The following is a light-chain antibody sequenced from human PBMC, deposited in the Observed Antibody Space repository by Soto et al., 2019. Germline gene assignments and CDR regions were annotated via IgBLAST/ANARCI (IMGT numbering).Light chain of an antibody. Sequence: QSVLTQPASVSGSPGQSITISCTGTSSDVGNYKYVSWYQQPPGKAPKLMIYEVSNRPSGVSNRFSGSKSGNTASLTISGLQAEDETDYYCFSYTSSGTYVFGTGPKVTVL. CDR1: SSDVGNYKY. V-gene: IGLV2-14*01. J-gene: IGLJ1*01. CDR2: EVS. CDR3: FSYTSSGTYV.